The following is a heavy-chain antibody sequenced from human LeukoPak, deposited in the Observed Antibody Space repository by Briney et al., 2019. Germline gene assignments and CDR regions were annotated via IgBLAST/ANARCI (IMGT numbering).Heavy chain of an antibody. V-gene: IGHV6-1*01. D-gene: IGHD1-26*01. CDR1: GDSVSSNSAA. CDR3: ARELDSGSYYGIDY. Sequence: SQTLSLTCAISGDSVSSNSAAWNWITKSPSRDLEWLGRTYYRSKWYTDYAVSVKSRITINPDTSKNQFFLQLNSVTPEDTAVYYCARELDSGSYYGIDYWGQGTLVTVSS. J-gene: IGHJ4*02. CDR2: TYYRSKWYT.